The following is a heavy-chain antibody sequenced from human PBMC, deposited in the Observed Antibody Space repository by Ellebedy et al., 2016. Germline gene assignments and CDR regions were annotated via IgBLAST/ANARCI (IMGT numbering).Heavy chain of an antibody. CDR1: GFTFNYYT. CDR3: AREDWGSPG. CDR2: ISSSSSNI. V-gene: IGHV3-21*01. D-gene: IGHD3-16*01. Sequence: GESLKISXAASGFTFNYYTMHWVRQAPGKGLEWVSSISSSSSNIFYADSVRGRFTISRDNAKNSLYLQMNSLRVEDTAVYYCAREDWGSPGWGQGTLVTVSS. J-gene: IGHJ4*02.